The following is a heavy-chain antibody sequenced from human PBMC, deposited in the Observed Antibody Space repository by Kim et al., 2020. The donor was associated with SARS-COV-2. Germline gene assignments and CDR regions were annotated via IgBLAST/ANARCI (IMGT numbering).Heavy chain of an antibody. CDR2: ISGSGGST. Sequence: GGSLRLSCAASGFTFISYAMSWVRQAPGKGLEWVSAISGSGGSTYYADSVKGRFTISRDNSKNTLYLQMNSLRAEDTAVYYCAKDDRLTGYSSSWRLDYWGQGTLVTVSS. V-gene: IGHV3-23*01. J-gene: IGHJ4*02. CDR3: AKDDRLTGYSSSWRLDY. CDR1: GFTFISYA. D-gene: IGHD6-13*01.